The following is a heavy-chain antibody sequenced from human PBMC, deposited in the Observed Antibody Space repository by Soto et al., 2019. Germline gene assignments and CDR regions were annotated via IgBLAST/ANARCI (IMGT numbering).Heavy chain of an antibody. D-gene: IGHD1-26*01. Sequence: EVQLVESGGGLVQPGGSLKLSCAASGFTFSGSAMHWVRQAYGKGLEWVGRSRSKANSYATAYAASVKGRFTISRDDSKNTAYLQMNSLKTEDTAVYYCTRHVRSGSYLPDDAFDIWGQGTMVTVSS. V-gene: IGHV3-73*02. CDR3: TRHVRSGSYLPDDAFDI. CDR1: GFTFSGSA. CDR2: SRSKANSYAT. J-gene: IGHJ3*02.